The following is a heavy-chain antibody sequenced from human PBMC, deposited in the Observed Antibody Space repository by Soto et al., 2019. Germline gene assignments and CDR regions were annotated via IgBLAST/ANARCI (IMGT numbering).Heavy chain of an antibody. CDR2: IYYSGST. Sequence: SETLSLTCTVSGGSISSYYWSWIRQPPGKGLEWIGYIYYSGSTNYNPSLKSRVTISVDTSKNQFSLKLSSVTAADTAVYYCARYAYPVPFDPWGQGPRVNVSS. J-gene: IGHJ5*02. V-gene: IGHV4-59*08. CDR1: GGSISSYY. CDR3: ARYAYPVPFDP. D-gene: IGHD2-2*02.